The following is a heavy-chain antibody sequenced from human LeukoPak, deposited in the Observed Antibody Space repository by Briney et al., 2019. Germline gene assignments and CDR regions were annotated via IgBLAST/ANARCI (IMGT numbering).Heavy chain of an antibody. CDR1: GFTVSSNY. D-gene: IGHD3-22*01. Sequence: GGSLRLSCAASGFTVSSNYMSWVRQAPGKGLEWDSVIYSGGSTYYADSVKGRFTISRDNSKNTLYLQMNSLRAEDTAVYYCARDRSHYYDSSGYYPWGQGTLVTVSS. CDR2: IYSGGST. J-gene: IGHJ4*02. V-gene: IGHV3-66*01. CDR3: ARDRSHYYDSSGYYP.